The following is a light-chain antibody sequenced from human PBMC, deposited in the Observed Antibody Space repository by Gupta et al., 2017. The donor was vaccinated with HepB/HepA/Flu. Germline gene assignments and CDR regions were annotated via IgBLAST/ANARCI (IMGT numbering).Light chain of an antibody. J-gene: IGKJ2*03. CDR3: MQGTQWPPS. CDR2: RVS. Sequence: DVVMTQSPLSLPVTLGQPASISCRSSQTLEYSDGNTYVNWFQQRPGQSPRRLIYRVSNRDSGVPERFSGSGSGTDFTLRISRVEAEDVGMYYCMQGTQWPPSFGQGTKLEMK. V-gene: IGKV2-30*01. CDR1: QTLEYSDGNTY.